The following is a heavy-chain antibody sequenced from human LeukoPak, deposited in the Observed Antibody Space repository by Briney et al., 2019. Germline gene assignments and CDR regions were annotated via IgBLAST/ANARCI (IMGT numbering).Heavy chain of an antibody. Sequence: SVKVSCKASGGTFSSYAISWVRQAPGQGLEWMGGIIPIFGTANYAQKFQGRVTITTDESTSTAYMELSSLRSEDTAVYYCAVRGDSSGVTDIWGQGTMVTVSS. CDR2: IIPIFGTA. V-gene: IGHV1-69*05. D-gene: IGHD3-22*01. CDR1: GGTFSSYA. J-gene: IGHJ3*02. CDR3: AVRGDSSGVTDI.